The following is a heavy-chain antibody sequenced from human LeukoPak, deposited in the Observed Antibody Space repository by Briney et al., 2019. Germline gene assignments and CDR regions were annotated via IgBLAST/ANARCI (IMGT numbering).Heavy chain of an antibody. D-gene: IGHD6-6*01. CDR2: INPSGGST. CDR1: GYTLTELS. V-gene: IGHV1-46*01. CDR3: ARLTPRGAAQTHDY. Sequence: ASVKVSCKVSGYTLTELSMHWVRQAPGQGLEWMGIINPSGGSTSYAQKFQGRVTMTRDTSTSTVYMELSSLRSEDTAVYYCARLTPRGAAQTHDYWGQGTLVTVSS. J-gene: IGHJ4*02.